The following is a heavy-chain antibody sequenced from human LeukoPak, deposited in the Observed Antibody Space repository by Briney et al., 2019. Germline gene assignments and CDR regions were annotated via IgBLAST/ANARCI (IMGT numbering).Heavy chain of an antibody. Sequence: PGGSLRLSCAASGFTVSSNYMSWVRQAPGKGLEWVSVIYTRASTYYAASLKGRFTISRDNSKTTLYLQMNSLRAEDTAVYYCARGKHDSSGYYYNGIDYWGQGTLVTVSS. CDR2: IYTRAST. CDR1: GFTVSSNY. CDR3: ARGKHDSSGYYYNGIDY. J-gene: IGHJ4*02. V-gene: IGHV3-53*01. D-gene: IGHD3-22*01.